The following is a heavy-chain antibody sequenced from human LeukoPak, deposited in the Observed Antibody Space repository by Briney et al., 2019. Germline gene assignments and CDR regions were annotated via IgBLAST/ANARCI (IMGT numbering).Heavy chain of an antibody. D-gene: IGHD4-17*01. CDR1: GYTFTSYY. J-gene: IGHJ5*02. Sequence: ASVKVSCKASGYTFTSYYMHWLRQAPGQGLEWMGIINPSGGSTSYAQKFQGRVTMTRDTSTSTVYMELSSLRSEDMAVYYCARETPAATVTTENGNWFDPWGQGTLVTVSS. V-gene: IGHV1-46*01. CDR2: INPSGGST. CDR3: ARETPAATVTTENGNWFDP.